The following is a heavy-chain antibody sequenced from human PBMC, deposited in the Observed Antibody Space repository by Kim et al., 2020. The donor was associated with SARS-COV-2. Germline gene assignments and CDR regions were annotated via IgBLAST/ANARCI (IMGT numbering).Heavy chain of an antibody. CDR1: GFTFSSYS. J-gene: IGHJ4*02. Sequence: GGSLRLSCEASGFTFSSYSMNWVRQAPGKGLEWVSYISSSSSTIYYADSVKGRFTISRDNAKNSLYLQMNRLRDEDTAVYYCARDPKVDDYGEGYWGPGNLVSVSS. CDR3: ARDPKVDDYGEGY. V-gene: IGHV3-48*02. D-gene: IGHD4-17*01. CDR2: ISSSSSTI.